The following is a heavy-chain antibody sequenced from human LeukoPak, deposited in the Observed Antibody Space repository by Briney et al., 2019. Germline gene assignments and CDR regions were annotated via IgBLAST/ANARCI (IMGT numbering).Heavy chain of an antibody. CDR1: GFTFSNYP. V-gene: IGHV3-64*02. Sequence: GGSLRHSCAPSGFTFSNYPMHWVRQGPGKGLECVSAITGDGGSTFYADSVKGRFTISRDNSKNTLYLQMASLSADDMAVYYCARGNAVAGTSAGTDVWGQGTTVTVSS. D-gene: IGHD6-19*01. J-gene: IGHJ6*02. CDR2: ITGDGGST. CDR3: ARGNAVAGTSAGTDV.